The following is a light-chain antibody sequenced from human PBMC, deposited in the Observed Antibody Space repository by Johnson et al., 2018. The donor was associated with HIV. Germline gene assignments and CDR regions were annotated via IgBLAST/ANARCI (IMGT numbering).Light chain of an antibody. CDR2: ENN. CDR1: SSNIGNNY. V-gene: IGLV1-51*02. Sequence: QSVLTQPPSVSAAPGQKVTISCSGSSSNIGNNYVSWYQQLPGTAPKLLIYENNKRPSGIPDRFSGSKSCTSATLGITGLQTGDEADYYCGTWDSSLSAAFGTETKGTVL. CDR3: GTWDSSLSAA. J-gene: IGLJ1*01.